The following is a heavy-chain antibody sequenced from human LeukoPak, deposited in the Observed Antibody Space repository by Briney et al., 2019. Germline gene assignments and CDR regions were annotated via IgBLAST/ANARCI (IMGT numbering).Heavy chain of an antibody. V-gene: IGHV4-61*08. CDR1: GGSISSGGYY. CDR2: IYYSGST. D-gene: IGHD3-22*01. CDR3: ASSPLSLNYYDSSGYLRY. Sequence: SETLSLTCAVSGGSISSGGYYWSWIRQPPGKGLEWIGYIYYSGSTNYNPSLKSRVTISVDTSKNQFSLKLSSVTAADTAVYYCASSPLSLNYYDSSGYLRYWGQGTLVTVSS. J-gene: IGHJ4*02.